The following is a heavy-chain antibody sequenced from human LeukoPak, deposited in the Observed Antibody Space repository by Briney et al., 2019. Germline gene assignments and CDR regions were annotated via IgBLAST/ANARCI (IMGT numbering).Heavy chain of an antibody. CDR2: ISSSSSYI. CDR1: GFTLSNYC. J-gene: IGHJ6*02. Sequence: PGGSLRLSCAASGFTLSNYCMNWVRQAPGRGLEWVSSISSSSSYIYYADSVQGRFTISRDNAKNSLYLQMNSMRDEDTAVYYCARAPGDYYYYYYAMDVWGQGTTVTVSS. V-gene: IGHV3-21*01. D-gene: IGHD4-17*01. CDR3: ARAPGDYYYYYYAMDV.